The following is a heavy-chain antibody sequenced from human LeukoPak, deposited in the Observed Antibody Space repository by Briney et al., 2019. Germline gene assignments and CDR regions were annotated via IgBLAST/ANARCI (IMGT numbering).Heavy chain of an antibody. D-gene: IGHD6-13*01. V-gene: IGHV3-23*01. Sequence: GGSLRLSCAAPGFTFSSYAMSWVRQAPGKGLEWVSAISGSGGSTYYADSVKGRFTISRDNSKNTLYLQMNSLRAEDTAVYYCAKESIRSGEQQLYYFDYWGQGTLVTVSS. J-gene: IGHJ4*02. CDR1: GFTFSSYA. CDR3: AKESIRSGEQQLYYFDY. CDR2: ISGSGGST.